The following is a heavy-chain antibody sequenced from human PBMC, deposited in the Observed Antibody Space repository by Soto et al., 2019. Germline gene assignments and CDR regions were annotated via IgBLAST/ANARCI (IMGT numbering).Heavy chain of an antibody. CDR1: GFSLATSGVG. Sequence: QITLKESGPTLVEPTQTLTLTCTFSGFSLATSGVGVGWIRQPPGGALEWLALIHSDGEQRYRASLGTRLTITKDTSSNQVVLRMTNMDPVDTATYYCARRLRDPGTSLWTFDYWGQGTLVTVSS. CDR3: ARRLRDPGTSLWTFDY. CDR2: IHSDGEQ. D-gene: IGHD2-21*01. V-gene: IGHV2-5*02. J-gene: IGHJ4*02.